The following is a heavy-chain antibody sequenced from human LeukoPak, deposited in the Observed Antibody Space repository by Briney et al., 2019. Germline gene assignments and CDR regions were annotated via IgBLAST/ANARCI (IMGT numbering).Heavy chain of an antibody. V-gene: IGHV4-31*03. CDR3: ARQGYCGGDCYSDY. CDR1: GGSISSGGYY. Sequence: PSETLSLTCTVSGGSISSGGYYWSWIRQHPGKGLEWIGYIYYSGSTYYNPSLKSRVTISVDTSKNQFSLKLSSVTAADTAVYYCARQGYCGGDCYSDYWGQGTLVTVSS. J-gene: IGHJ4*02. CDR2: IYYSGST. D-gene: IGHD2-21*02.